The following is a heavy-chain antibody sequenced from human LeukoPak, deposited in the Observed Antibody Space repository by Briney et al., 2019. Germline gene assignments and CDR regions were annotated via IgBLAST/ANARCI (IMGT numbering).Heavy chain of an antibody. CDR1: GFTFDDYA. V-gene: IGHV3-9*01. D-gene: IGHD6-13*01. J-gene: IGHJ6*02. Sequence: GRSLRLSCAASGFTFDDYAMHWVRQPPGKGLEWVSGISWNSGSIGYADSVKGRFTISRDNAKNSPYLQMNSLRADDTALYYCAKDRRLMAAAAPGRNGMDVWGQGTTVTVSS. CDR3: AKDRRLMAAAAPGRNGMDV. CDR2: ISWNSGSI.